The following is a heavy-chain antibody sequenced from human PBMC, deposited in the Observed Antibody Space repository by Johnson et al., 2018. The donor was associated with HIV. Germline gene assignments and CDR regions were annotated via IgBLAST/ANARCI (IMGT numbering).Heavy chain of an antibody. CDR1: GFTFSSYA. CDR2: ISYDGSEK. Sequence: MQLVESGGGVVQPGRSLRLSCAASGFTFSSYAMHWVRQAPGKGLEWVAVISYDGSEKYFEDSVKGRFTISRDSSKNTLYLQMNSLRAEDTAVYYCAKDVSVVTPSGSFDIWGQGTRVTVSS. CDR3: AKDVSVVTPSGSFDI. D-gene: IGHD4-23*01. J-gene: IGHJ3*02. V-gene: IGHV3-30*04.